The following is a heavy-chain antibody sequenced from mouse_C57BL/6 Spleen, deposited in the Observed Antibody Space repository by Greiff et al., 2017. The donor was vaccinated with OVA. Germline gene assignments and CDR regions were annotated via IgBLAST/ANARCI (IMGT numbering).Heavy chain of an antibody. Sequence: EVQLQQSGAELVRPGASVKLSCTASGFNIKDYYMHWVKQRPEQGLEWIGRIDPEDGDTEYAPKFQGKATMTADTSSTTAYLQLSSLTSEDTAVYYCTTGEVIAYPGIFDYWGQGTTLTVSS. V-gene: IGHV14-1*01. CDR1: GFNIKDYY. D-gene: IGHD6-5*01. CDR3: TTGEVIAYPGIFDY. CDR2: IDPEDGDT. J-gene: IGHJ2*01.